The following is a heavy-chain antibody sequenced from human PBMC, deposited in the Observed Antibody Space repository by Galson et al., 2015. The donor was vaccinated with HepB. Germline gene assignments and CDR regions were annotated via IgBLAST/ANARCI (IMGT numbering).Heavy chain of an antibody. CDR3: ARDLLWERLPYFDY. V-gene: IGHV3-48*01. CDR2: ISSSSSTI. J-gene: IGHJ4*02. D-gene: IGHD1-26*01. Sequence: SLRLSCAASGFTFSSYSMNWVRQAPGKGLEWVSYISSSSSTIYYADSVKGRFTISRDNAKNSLYLQMNSLSAEDTAVYYCARDLLWERLPYFDYWGQGTLVTVSS. CDR1: GFTFSSYS.